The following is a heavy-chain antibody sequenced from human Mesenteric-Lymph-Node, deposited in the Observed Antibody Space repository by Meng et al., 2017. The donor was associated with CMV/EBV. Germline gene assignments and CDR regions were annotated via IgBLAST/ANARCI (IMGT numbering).Heavy chain of an antibody. V-gene: IGHV3-21*01. CDR2: ISSSSSYI. D-gene: IGHD6-6*01. J-gene: IGHJ4*02. CDR3: ATAKGQLGFDY. Sequence: GESLKISCAASGFTFLNYGIHWVRQAPGKGLEWVSCISSSSSYINYADSVKGRFTISRDNAKNSVYLQMNSLRAEDTAVYYCATAKGQLGFDYWGQGTLVTVSS. CDR1: GFTFLNYG.